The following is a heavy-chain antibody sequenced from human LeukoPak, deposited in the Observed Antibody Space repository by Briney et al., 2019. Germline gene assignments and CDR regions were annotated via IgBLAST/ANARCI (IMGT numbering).Heavy chain of an antibody. CDR1: GFTFSSYA. V-gene: IGHV3-23*01. CDR3: AKPLGGSYLFDR. Sequence: GGSLRLSCAASGFTFSSYAMSWVRQAPGKGLEWVSAISGSGGSTYYADSVKGRFTISGDNSKNTLYLQMDSLRPEDTAVYYCAKPLGGSYLFDRWGQGTLVTVSS. J-gene: IGHJ4*02. CDR2: ISGSGGST. D-gene: IGHD1-26*01.